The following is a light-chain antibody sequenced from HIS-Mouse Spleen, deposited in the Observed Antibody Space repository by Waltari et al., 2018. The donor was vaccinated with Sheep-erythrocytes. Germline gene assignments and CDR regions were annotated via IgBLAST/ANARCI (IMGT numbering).Light chain of an antibody. CDR1: NIGSKS. J-gene: IGLJ1*01. V-gene: IGLV3-21*02. Sequence: SYVLTQPPSVSVAPGQTARITCGGNNIGSKSVHWYQQKPGQAPVLVVDDDSDRPSGIPERFSSSNSGNPATLTISRVEAGDEADYYCQVWDSSSDHPYVFGTGTKVTVL. CDR2: DDS. CDR3: QVWDSSSDHPYV.